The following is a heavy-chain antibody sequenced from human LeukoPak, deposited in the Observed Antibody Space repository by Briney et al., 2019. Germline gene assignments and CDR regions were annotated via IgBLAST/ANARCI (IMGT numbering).Heavy chain of an antibody. CDR2: INPNSGGT. CDR3: GRIEAIFEAY. CDR1: GGTFSSYA. D-gene: IGHD3-3*01. J-gene: IGHJ4*02. Sequence: ASVKVSCKASGGTFSSYAISWVRQAPGQGLEWMGWINPNSGGTNYAQKFQGRVTMTRDTSISTAYMELSRLRSDDTAVYYCGRIEAIFEAYWGQGTLVTVSS. V-gene: IGHV1-2*02.